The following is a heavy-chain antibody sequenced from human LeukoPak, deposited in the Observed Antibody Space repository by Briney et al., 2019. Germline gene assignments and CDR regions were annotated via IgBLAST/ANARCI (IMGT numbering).Heavy chain of an antibody. V-gene: IGHV4-59*01. CDR2: IYYSGST. CDR3: ARDWDSSGYYDY. CDR1: GGSISSYY. J-gene: IGHJ4*02. Sequence: SGTLSLTCTVSGGSISSYYWSWVRQPPGKGLEWMGYIYYSGSTNYNPSLKSRVTISVDTSKNQFSLKLSSVTAADTAVYYCARDWDSSGYYDYWGQGTLVTVSS. D-gene: IGHD3-22*01.